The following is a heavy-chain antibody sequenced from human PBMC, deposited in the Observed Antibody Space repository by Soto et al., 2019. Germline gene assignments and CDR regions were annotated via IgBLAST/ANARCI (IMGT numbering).Heavy chain of an antibody. CDR2: INHSGST. V-gene: IGHV4-34*01. Sequence: PSETLSLTXAVYGGSFSGYYRSWIRQPPGKGLEWIGEINHSGSTNYNPSLKSRVTISVDTSKNQFSLKLSSVTAADTAVYYCARLRSSSWAFDYWGQGTLVTVSS. J-gene: IGHJ4*02. D-gene: IGHD6-13*01. CDR1: GGSFSGYY. CDR3: ARLRSSSWAFDY.